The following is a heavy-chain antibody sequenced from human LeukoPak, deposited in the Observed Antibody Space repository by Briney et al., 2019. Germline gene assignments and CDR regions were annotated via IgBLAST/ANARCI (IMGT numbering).Heavy chain of an antibody. CDR1: GGTFNSYA. CDR3: ARDPGYYGLDY. J-gene: IGHJ4*02. V-gene: IGHV1-69*04. Sequence: SVTVSCKTSGGTFNSYAISWVRQAAGQGIEWMGRIIPILGIANYAQKFQGRVTITADKSTSTAYMELSSLKSEDTAVYYCARDPGYYGLDYWGQGTLVTVSS. CDR2: IIPILGIA. D-gene: IGHD3-10*01.